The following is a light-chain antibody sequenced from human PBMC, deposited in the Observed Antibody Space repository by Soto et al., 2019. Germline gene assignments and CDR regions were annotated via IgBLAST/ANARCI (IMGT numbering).Light chain of an antibody. Sequence: QSALTQPTSVSGSPGQSITISCTGTSSDIGGYNYVSWYQQHPGKAPKLMIFEVSDRPSGVSIRFSGSNSGNTASLTISGLQAEDEADYYCSSYTSSSTLWVFGGGTKLTVL. J-gene: IGLJ3*02. CDR3: SSYTSSSTLWV. CDR2: EVS. V-gene: IGLV2-14*01. CDR1: SSDIGGYNY.